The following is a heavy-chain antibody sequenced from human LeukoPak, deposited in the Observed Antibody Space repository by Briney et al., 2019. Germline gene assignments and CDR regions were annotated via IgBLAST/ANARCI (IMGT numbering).Heavy chain of an antibody. CDR3: AVPYSNYFDY. V-gene: IGHV1-69*06. J-gene: IGHJ4*02. CDR1: GGTFSSYA. CDR2: IIPIFGTA. Sequence: GASVKVSCKASGGTFSSYAISWVRQAPGQGLEWMGGIIPIFGTANYAQEFQGRVTITADKSTSTAYMELSSLRSEDTAVYYCAVPYSNYFDYWGQGTLVTVSS. D-gene: IGHD4-11*01.